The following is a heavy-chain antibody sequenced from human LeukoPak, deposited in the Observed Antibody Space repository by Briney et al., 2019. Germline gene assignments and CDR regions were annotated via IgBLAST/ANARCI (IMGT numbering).Heavy chain of an antibody. CDR3: AKRIAAAGTYYGMDV. V-gene: IGHV3-23*01. Sequence: GGSLRLSCAASGFTFSDYAMSWVRQAPEKGLEGVSAISGSGGSTYYADSVKGRFTISRDNSKNTLYLQMNSLRAEDTAVYYCAKRIAAAGTYYGMDVWGQGTTVTVSS. J-gene: IGHJ6*02. CDR2: ISGSGGST. D-gene: IGHD6-13*01. CDR1: GFTFSDYA.